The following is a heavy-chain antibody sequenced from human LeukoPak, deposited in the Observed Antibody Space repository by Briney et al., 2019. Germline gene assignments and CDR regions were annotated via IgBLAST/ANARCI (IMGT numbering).Heavy chain of an antibody. J-gene: IGHJ4*02. Sequence: AGGSLRLSCAASGFTFSSYGMHWVRQAPGKGLEWVAFIRYDGSNKYYADSVKGRFTISRDNSKNTLYLQMNSLRAEDTAVYYCAKDRGYHYRYDSSGYPLEYWGQGTLVTVSS. CDR3: AKDRGYHYRYDSSGYPLEY. CDR2: IRYDGSNK. CDR1: GFTFSSYG. V-gene: IGHV3-30*02. D-gene: IGHD3-22*01.